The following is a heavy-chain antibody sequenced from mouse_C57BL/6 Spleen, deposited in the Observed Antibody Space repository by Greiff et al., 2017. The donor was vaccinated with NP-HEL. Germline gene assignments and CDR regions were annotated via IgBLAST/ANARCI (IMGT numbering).Heavy chain of an antibody. Sequence: QVQLQQPGAELVKPGASVKLSCKASGYTFTSCWMHWVKQRPGRGLEWIGRIDPNSGGTKYNEKFKSKATLTVDKPSSTAYMQLSSLTSEDSAVYYCARWEPSYYYGSSPHFDYWGQGTTLTVSS. V-gene: IGHV1-72*01. D-gene: IGHD1-1*01. CDR3: ARWEPSYYYGSSPHFDY. CDR1: GYTFTSCW. CDR2: IDPNSGGT. J-gene: IGHJ2*01.